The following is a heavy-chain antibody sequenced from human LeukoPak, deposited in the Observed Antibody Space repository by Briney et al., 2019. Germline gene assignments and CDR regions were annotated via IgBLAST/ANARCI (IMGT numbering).Heavy chain of an antibody. Sequence: PSETLSLTCTVSGGSISSYYWSWIRQPPGKGLEWIGEINHSGSTNYNPSLKSRVTISVDTSKNQFSLKLSSVTAADTAVYYCARGSGSRYYYFDYWGQGTLVTVSS. CDR2: INHSGST. CDR3: ARGSGSRYYYFDY. J-gene: IGHJ4*02. CDR1: GGSISSYY. V-gene: IGHV4-34*01. D-gene: IGHD3-10*01.